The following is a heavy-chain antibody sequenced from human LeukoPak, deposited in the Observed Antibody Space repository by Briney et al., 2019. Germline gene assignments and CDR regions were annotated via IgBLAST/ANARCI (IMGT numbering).Heavy chain of an antibody. Sequence: GASVKVSCKASGYTFTSYGISWVRQAPGQGLEWMGLISAYNGNTNYAQKLQGRITMTTDTSTNTAYMALSSLRSDDTAVYYCARDLSTIAATGRVDYWGQGTLVTVSS. CDR3: ARDLSTIAATGRVDY. D-gene: IGHD6-13*01. J-gene: IGHJ4*02. CDR1: GYTFTSYG. V-gene: IGHV1-18*01. CDR2: ISAYNGNT.